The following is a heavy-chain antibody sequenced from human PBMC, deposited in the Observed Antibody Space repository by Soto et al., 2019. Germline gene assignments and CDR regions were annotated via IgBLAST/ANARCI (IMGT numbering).Heavy chain of an antibody. V-gene: IGHV3-64*01. J-gene: IGHJ6*03. CDR1: GFTFSSYA. CDR2: ISSNGGST. Sequence: HPGGSLRLSCAASGFTFSSYAMHWVRQAPGKGLEYVSAISSNGGSTYYANSVKGRFTISRDNSKNTLYLQMGSLRAEDMAVYYCARDRPDFWSGYYNLYYYYYYMDVWGKGTTVTVSS. CDR3: ARDRPDFWSGYYNLYYYYYYMDV. D-gene: IGHD3-3*01.